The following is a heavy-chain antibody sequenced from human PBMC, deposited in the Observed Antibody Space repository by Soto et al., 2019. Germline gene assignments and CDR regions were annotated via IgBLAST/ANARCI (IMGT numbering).Heavy chain of an antibody. J-gene: IGHJ4*02. D-gene: IGHD6-6*01. CDR2: ISSSGSTI. Sequence: QVQLVESGGGLVKPGGSLRLSCAASGFTFSDYYMSWLRQAPGTGLEWVSYISSSGSTICYADSVKGRFTISRDNAKNSLYLQMNSLTVEDTAVYYCASGIAARRIFDYWGQGTLVTVSS. CDR1: GFTFSDYY. V-gene: IGHV3-11*01. CDR3: ASGIAARRIFDY.